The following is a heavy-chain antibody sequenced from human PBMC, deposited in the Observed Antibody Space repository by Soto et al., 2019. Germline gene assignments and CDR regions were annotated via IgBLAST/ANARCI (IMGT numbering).Heavy chain of an antibody. D-gene: IGHD1-1*01. Sequence: QVQLVESGGGVVQPGRSLRLSCAASGFTFDDYSMQWVRQAPGNGLEWVALISYDGGTTYYGDSVKGRFTISRDDSKNTLLVQMSSLRSEDTAVYYCARPHIKSAWNDGFDIWGQGTMVNVSS. CDR1: GFTFDDYS. V-gene: IGHV3-30-3*01. CDR3: ARPHIKSAWNDGFDI. CDR2: ISYDGGTT. J-gene: IGHJ3*02.